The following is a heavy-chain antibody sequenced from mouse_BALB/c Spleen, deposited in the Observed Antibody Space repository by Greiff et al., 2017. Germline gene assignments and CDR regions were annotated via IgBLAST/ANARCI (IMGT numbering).Heavy chain of an antibody. CDR1: GFTFSDYG. CDR3: ARVLLRLPFDY. Sequence: EVHLVESGGGLVQPGGSRKLSCAASGFTFSDYGMAWVRQAPGKGPEWVAFISNLAYSIYYADTVTGRFTISRENAKNTLYLEMSSLRSEDTAMYYCARVLLRLPFDYWGQGTTLTVSS. V-gene: IGHV5-15*02. D-gene: IGHD1-2*01. J-gene: IGHJ2*01. CDR2: ISNLAYSI.